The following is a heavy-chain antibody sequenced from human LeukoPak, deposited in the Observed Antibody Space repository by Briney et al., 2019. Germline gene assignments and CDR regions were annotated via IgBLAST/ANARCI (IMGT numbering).Heavy chain of an antibody. CDR2: IKQDGSEK. CDR3: ARVQGSSGPGIFEY. Sequence: GGSMRLSCAASGFTFSNYWMSWVRQAPGKGLEWVANIKQDGSEKFYVDSVKGRLTISRDNAKNSLYLQMNSLRVEDTAVYYCARVQGSSGPGIFEYWGQGTLVTVSS. V-gene: IGHV3-7*01. D-gene: IGHD6-19*01. J-gene: IGHJ4*02. CDR1: GFTFSNYW.